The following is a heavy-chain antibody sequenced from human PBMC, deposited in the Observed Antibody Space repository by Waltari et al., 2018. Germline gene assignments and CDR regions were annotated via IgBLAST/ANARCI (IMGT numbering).Heavy chain of an antibody. Sequence: EEQLVESGGGLAQPGESLRLSCAASGFTFSRYWMDWVRQAPGKGLVWVSRINSDGSSTTYADSVKGRFTISRDNAKNTLYVQMNRLRAEDTAVYYCARVATKTYSSPVPGRPYYYGMDVWGQGTT. CDR3: ARVATKTYSSPVPGRPYYYGMDV. CDR1: GFTFSRYW. D-gene: IGHD6-19*01. CDR2: INSDGSST. J-gene: IGHJ6*02. V-gene: IGHV3-74*01.